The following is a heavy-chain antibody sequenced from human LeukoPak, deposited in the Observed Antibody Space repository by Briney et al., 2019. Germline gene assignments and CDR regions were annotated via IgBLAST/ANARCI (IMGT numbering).Heavy chain of an antibody. V-gene: IGHV3-7*04. CDR2: IKKDGSEK. CDR1: GFTFSSYW. CDR3: TGETYYFDR. Sequence: GGSLRLSCAASGFTFSSYWMSWVRQAPGKGLEWVANIKKDGSEKYYVDSVRGRFAISRDNAKNSLYLQMNSLRPEDTAMYYCTGETYYFDRWGQGALVTVSS. J-gene: IGHJ4*02.